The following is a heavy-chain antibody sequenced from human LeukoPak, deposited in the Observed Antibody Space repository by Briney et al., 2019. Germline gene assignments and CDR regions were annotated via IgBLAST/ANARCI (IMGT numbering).Heavy chain of an antibody. Sequence: PGGSLRLSCAASGFTFSAYVMTWVRQAPGKGLEWVSSIGGSGGSLYHGNSVKGRFSISRDNSKNTLYLQMNSLRDEDTAVYYCAKGGIGSSSGLDYWGQGTLVTVSS. J-gene: IGHJ4*02. V-gene: IGHV3-23*01. CDR1: GFTFSAYV. CDR2: IGGSGGSL. D-gene: IGHD5-18*01. CDR3: AKGGIGSSSGLDY.